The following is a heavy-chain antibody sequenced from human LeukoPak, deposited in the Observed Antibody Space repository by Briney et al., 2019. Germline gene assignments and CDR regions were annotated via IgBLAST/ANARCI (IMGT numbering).Heavy chain of an antibody. CDR2: IYYSGST. D-gene: IGHD1-7*01. J-gene: IGHJ5*02. CDR3: ARLELPAGWFDP. V-gene: IGHV4-59*01. CDR1: GGSISSYY. Sequence: ASETLSLTCTVSGGSISSYYWSWIRQPPGKGLEWIGYIYYSGSTNYNPSLKSRVTISVDTSKNQFSLKLSSVTAADTAVYYCARLELPAGWFDPWGQGTLVTVSS.